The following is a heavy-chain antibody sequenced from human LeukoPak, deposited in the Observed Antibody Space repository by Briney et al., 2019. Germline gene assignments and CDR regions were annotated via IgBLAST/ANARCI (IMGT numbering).Heavy chain of an antibody. CDR3: ARDLYGDYGFDN. CDR2: ITGSSTYI. V-gene: IGHV3-21*01. J-gene: IGHJ3*02. D-gene: IGHD4-17*01. CDR1: GFTFRSYE. Sequence: PGGSLRLSCAASGFTFRSYEMNWVRQAPGKGLEWVSSITGSSTYIYYADSVKGRFTISRDNAKNSLSLQMDSLRAEDTAVYYCARDLYGDYGFDNWGQGTMVTVSS.